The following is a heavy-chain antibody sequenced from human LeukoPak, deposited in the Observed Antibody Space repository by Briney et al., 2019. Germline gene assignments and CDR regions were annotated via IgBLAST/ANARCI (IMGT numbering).Heavy chain of an antibody. D-gene: IGHD6-13*01. CDR3: ATGGARIPAPGLY. J-gene: IGHJ4*02. CDR2: ISAYNDNT. Sequence: ASVKVSCKTSGYTFTTYGISWVRQAPGQGLEWMGWISAYNDNTDFAQNFQGRVTMTTDKSTSTAYMELRSLRSDDTAVYYCATGGARIPAPGLYWGQGTLVTVSS. V-gene: IGHV1-18*04. CDR1: GYTFTTYG.